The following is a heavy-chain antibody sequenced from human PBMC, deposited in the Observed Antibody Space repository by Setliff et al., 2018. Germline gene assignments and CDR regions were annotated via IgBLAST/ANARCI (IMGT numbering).Heavy chain of an antibody. V-gene: IGHV1-69-2*01. CDR1: GYSFSDFY. CDR2: IDPRDDFT. J-gene: IGHJ4*02. Sequence: ASVKVSCKASGYSFSDFYMHWVRQVPGEGLEALGRIDPRDDFTVYAERFKDRLTITADTSTDTSYMEMSSLRFEDTAVYYCAIDYGPTGTPYHWGQGTPVTVS. D-gene: IGHD1-1*01. CDR3: AIDYGPTGTPYH.